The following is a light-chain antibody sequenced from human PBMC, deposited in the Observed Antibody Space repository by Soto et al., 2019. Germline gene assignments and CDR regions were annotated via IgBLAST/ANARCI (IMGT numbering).Light chain of an antibody. Sequence: QSALTQPPSASGSPGQSVTISCTGTSSDVGGYDYVSWYQQHPGKAPKLMICDVNKRPSAVNDRFYGSKSGTKDSLTVSGLQAEDEADYYCSSYAGSNTYVFGTGTQVNV. CDR3: SSYAGSNTYV. CDR2: DVN. J-gene: IGLJ1*01. V-gene: IGLV2-8*01. CDR1: SSDVGGYDY.